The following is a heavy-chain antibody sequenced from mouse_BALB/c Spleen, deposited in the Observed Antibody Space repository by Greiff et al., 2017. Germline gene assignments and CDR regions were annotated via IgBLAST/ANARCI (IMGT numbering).Heavy chain of an antibody. CDR2: ISYSGST. J-gene: IGHJ2*01. CDR1: GDSITSGY. V-gene: IGHV3-8*02. Sequence: EVKLMESGPSLVKPSQTLSLTCSVTGDSITSGYWNWIRKFPGNKLEYMGYISYSGSTYYNPSLKSRISITRDTSKNQYYLQLNSVTTEDTATYYCARSTYYGSTPYYFDYWGQGTTLTVSS. CDR3: ARSTYYGSTPYYFDY. D-gene: IGHD1-1*01.